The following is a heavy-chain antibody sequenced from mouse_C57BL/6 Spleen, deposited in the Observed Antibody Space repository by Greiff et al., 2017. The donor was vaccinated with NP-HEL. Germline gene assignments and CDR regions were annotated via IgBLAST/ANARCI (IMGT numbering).Heavy chain of an antibody. CDR3: ARQGFDY. CDR1: GDNFKSYG. CDR2: INPSRGYT. Sequence: VQLQQSGAELAKPGAAVKLAGKASGDNFKSYGRDGGKKRPGQGREWIGYINPSRGYTKYNQKFKDKATLTADKSSSTAYMQLSSLTYEDSAVYYCARQGFDYWGQGTTLTVSS. V-gene: IGHV1-7*01. J-gene: IGHJ2*01.